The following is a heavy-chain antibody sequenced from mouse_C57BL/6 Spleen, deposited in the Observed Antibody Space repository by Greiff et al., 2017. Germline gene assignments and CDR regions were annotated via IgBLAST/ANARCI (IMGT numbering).Heavy chain of an antibody. CDR3: ARGGTEAQAWFAY. Sequence: QVQLQQPGAELVRPGSSVKLSCKASGYTFTSYWMDWVKQRPGQGLEWIGNIYPSDSETHYNQKFKDKATLTVDKSSSTAYMQLSSLTSEDSAVYYCARGGTEAQAWFAYWGQGTLVTVSA. CDR2: IYPSDSET. V-gene: IGHV1-61*01. D-gene: IGHD3-3*01. J-gene: IGHJ3*01. CDR1: GYTFTSYW.